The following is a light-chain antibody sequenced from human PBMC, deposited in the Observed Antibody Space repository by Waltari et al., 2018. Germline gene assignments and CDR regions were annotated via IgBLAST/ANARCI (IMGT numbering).Light chain of an antibody. Sequence: EIVLTQSPGTLSLSPGDRATLSCRASQSVNSNYLAWYQQKPGQAPRLLIYGASSRATGIPDRFTGSGSGTDFTLTISRLEPEDFAVYYCQQYGSSPWTFGQGTKVEIK. CDR3: QQYGSSPWT. V-gene: IGKV3-20*01. CDR1: QSVNSNY. CDR2: GAS. J-gene: IGKJ1*01.